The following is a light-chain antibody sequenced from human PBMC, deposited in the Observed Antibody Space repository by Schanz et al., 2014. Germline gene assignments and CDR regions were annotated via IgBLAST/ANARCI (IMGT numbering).Light chain of an antibody. CDR2: AAS. CDR1: QSISTW. V-gene: IGKV1-5*01. CDR3: QHET. J-gene: IGKJ2*01. Sequence: DIQMTQSPSTLSASVGDRVTITCRASQSISTWLAWYQQKPGKAPKLLIYAASTLQSGVPSRFSGSGSGTEFTLTITSLQPDDFATYYCQHETFGQGTKLEIK.